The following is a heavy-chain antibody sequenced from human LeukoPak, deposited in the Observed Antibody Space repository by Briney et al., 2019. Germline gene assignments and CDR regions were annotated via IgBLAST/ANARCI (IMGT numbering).Heavy chain of an antibody. CDR2: IYYSGST. CDR1: GGSISSGGYY. CDR3: ARGHGGYSYGWRYYFDY. V-gene: IGHV4-31*03. J-gene: IGHJ4*02. Sequence: NPSETLSLTCTVSGGSISSGGYYWSWIRQHPGKGLEWIGYIYYSGSTYYNPSLKSRVTISVDTSKNQFSLKLSSVTAADTAVYYCARGHGGYSYGWRYYFDYWGQGTLVTVSS. D-gene: IGHD5-18*01.